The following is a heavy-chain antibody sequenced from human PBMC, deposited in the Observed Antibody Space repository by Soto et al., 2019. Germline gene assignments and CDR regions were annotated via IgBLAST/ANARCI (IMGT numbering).Heavy chain of an antibody. D-gene: IGHD4-4*01. J-gene: IGHJ6*03. Sequence: EVQLLESGGGLVQPGGSLRLSCAASGFTFSSYAMSWVRQAPGKGLEWVSAISGSGGSTYYADSVKGRFTISRDNSKNTLYLKMNSLRAEDTAVYYCAKGVPVTTDSWPWLRGEYYYMDVWGKGTTVTVSS. CDR3: AKGVPVTTDSWPWLRGEYYYMDV. CDR2: ISGSGGST. CDR1: GFTFSSYA. V-gene: IGHV3-23*01.